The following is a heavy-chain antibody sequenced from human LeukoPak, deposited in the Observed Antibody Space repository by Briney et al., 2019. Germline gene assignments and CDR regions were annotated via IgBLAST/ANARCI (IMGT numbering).Heavy chain of an antibody. V-gene: IGHV1-2*02. D-gene: IGHD2-2*01. CDR3: ARDWSQVIFPVVPAATIDP. CDR1: GYTFTGYY. Sequence: GASVKVSCKASGYTFTGYYMHWVRQAPGQGLEWMGWINPNSGGTNYAQKFQGRVTMTRDTSISTAYMELSRLRSDDTAVYYCARDWSQVIFPVVPAATIDPWGQGTLVTVSS. CDR2: INPNSGGT. J-gene: IGHJ5*02.